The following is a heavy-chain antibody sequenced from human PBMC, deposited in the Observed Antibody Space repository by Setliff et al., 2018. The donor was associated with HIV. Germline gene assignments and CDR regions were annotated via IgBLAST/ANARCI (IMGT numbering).Heavy chain of an antibody. D-gene: IGHD3-22*01. CDR3: ARKGGYYYVAYYYGMDV. J-gene: IGHJ6*02. CDR1: GFTFSSYA. V-gene: IGHV3-66*02. CDR2: IYTGGST. Sequence: GSLRLSCAASGFTFSSYAMSWVRQAPGKGLVWVSIIYTGGSTYYADSVKRRFTISRDNSKNALYLQMNSLRAEDTAVYYCARKGGYYYVAYYYGMDVWGQGTTVTVSS.